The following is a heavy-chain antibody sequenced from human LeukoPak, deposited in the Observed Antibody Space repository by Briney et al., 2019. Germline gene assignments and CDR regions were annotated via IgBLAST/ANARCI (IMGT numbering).Heavy chain of an antibody. CDR2: ITSDENKS. J-gene: IGHJ4*02. CDR3: ARSARLMKGVVEVTALDD. CDR1: GFTFSNYG. V-gene: IGHV3-33*05. D-gene: IGHD3-3*01. Sequence: GGSLRLSCGASGFTFSNYGMLWVRQAPGKGLEWVAGITSDENKSYYVDSVKGRFTISRDNSKNTLYVQMNSLRADDTAVYYCARSARLMKGVVEVTALDDWGQGTLVTVSS.